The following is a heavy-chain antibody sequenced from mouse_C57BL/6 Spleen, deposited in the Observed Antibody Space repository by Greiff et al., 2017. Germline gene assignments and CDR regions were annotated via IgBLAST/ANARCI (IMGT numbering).Heavy chain of an antibody. V-gene: IGHV14-4*01. CDR2: LDPENGDT. CDR1: GFNIKDDY. CDR3: TRGYGNYGDY. J-gene: IGHJ2*01. Sequence: EVQLQQSGAELVRPGASVKLSCTASGFNIKDDYMHWVKQRPEQGLEWIGWLDPENGDTEYASKFQGKATITADTSSNTAYLQLSSLTSEDTAVYYCTRGYGNYGDYWGQGTTLTVSS. D-gene: IGHD2-1*01.